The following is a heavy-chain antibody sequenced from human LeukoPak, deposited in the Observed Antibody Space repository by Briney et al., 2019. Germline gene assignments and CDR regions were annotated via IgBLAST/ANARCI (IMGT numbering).Heavy chain of an antibody. J-gene: IGHJ3*02. CDR3: ARLESHYCSSTSCYAIDAFDI. V-gene: IGHV4-39*01. CDR2: IYYSGST. D-gene: IGHD2-2*01. Sequence: PSETLSLTCTVSGGSISSSSYYWGWIRQPPGKGLEWIGSIYYSGSTYYNPSLKSRVTISVDTSKNQFSLELSSVTAADTAVYYCARLESHYCSSTSCYAIDAFDIWGQGTMVTVSS. CDR1: GGSISSSSYY.